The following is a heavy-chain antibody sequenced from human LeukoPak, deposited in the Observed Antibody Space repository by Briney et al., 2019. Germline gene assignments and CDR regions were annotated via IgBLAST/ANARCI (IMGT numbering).Heavy chain of an antibody. Sequence: SETLSLTCTVSVGFISSYYWSWIRQPPGKGRQGIGYIYYSGSTNYNPSLKRPLTISLDTSKNQFSLWLSSVTAADTDVYYCASLAPSYCDSDTDYWGQGTLVTVSS. CDR3: ASLAPSYCDSDTDY. CDR1: VGFISSYY. CDR2: IYYSGST. V-gene: IGHV4-59*08. D-gene: IGHD4-17*01. J-gene: IGHJ4*02.